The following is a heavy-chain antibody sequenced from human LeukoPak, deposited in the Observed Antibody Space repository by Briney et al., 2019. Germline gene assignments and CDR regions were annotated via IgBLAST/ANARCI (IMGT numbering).Heavy chain of an antibody. J-gene: IGHJ4*02. D-gene: IGHD3-22*01. CDR2: IRYDGSNK. CDR1: GFTFSSYG. Sequence: GGSLRLSCAASGFTFSSYGMHWVRQAPGKGLEWVAFIRYDGSNKYYADSVKGRFTISRDNSKNTLYLQMNSLRAEDTAVYYCARGDDYYDSSGYCAWGQGTLVTVSS. V-gene: IGHV3-30*02. CDR3: ARGDDYYDSSGYCA.